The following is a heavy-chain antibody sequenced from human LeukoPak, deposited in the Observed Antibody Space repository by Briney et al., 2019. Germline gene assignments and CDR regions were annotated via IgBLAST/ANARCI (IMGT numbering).Heavy chain of an antibody. CDR3: ARLVGARYYYYYYMDV. J-gene: IGHJ6*03. CDR1: GGSISSYY. D-gene: IGHD1-26*01. CDR2: IYYSGST. V-gene: IGHV4-59*01. Sequence: SETLSLTCTVSGGSISSYYWSWIRQPPGKGLEWIGYIYYSGSTNYNPSLKSRVTISVDTSKNQFSLKLSSVTAADTAVYYCARLVGARYYYYYYMDVWGKGTTVTISS.